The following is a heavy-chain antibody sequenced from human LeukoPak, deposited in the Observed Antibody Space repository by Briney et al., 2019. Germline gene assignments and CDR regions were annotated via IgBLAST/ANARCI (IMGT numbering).Heavy chain of an antibody. D-gene: IGHD6-19*01. CDR1: GGSISSGGYS. V-gene: IGHV4-30-2*01. CDR2: IYHSGST. Sequence: SSQTLSLTCAVSGGSISSGGYSWSWIRQPPGKGLEWIGYIYHSGSTYYNPSLKSRVTISVDRSKNQFSLKLSSVTAADTAVYYCASSSGWYYFDYWGQGTLVTVSS. J-gene: IGHJ4*02. CDR3: ASSSGWYYFDY.